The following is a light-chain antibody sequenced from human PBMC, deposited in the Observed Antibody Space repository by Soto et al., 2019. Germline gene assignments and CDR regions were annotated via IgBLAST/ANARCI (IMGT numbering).Light chain of an antibody. CDR1: NSNIGNNY. CDR3: ATWDSSLSAVV. J-gene: IGLJ2*01. CDR2: DNN. V-gene: IGLV1-51*01. Sequence: QSVLTQPPSVSAAPGQKVTISCSGSNSNIGNNYVSWYQQLPGTAPKFLIYDNNKRPSGIPDRFSGSQSGTSATLGITGLQTGDEADYYCATWDSSLSAVVFGGGTKVTVL.